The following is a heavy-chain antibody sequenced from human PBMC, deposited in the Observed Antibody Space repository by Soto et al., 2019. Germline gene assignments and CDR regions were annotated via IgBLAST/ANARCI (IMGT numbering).Heavy chain of an antibody. Sequence: GGSLRLSCKGSGYSFTSYWIGWVRQMPGKGLEWMGIIYPGDSDTRYSPSFQGQVTISADKSISTAYLQWSSLKASDTAMYYCARAPRGGSGSYYYYYYMDVWGKGTTVTVSS. CDR1: GYSFTSYW. V-gene: IGHV5-51*01. CDR2: IYPGDSDT. CDR3: ARAPRGGSGSYYYYYYMDV. J-gene: IGHJ6*03. D-gene: IGHD3-10*01.